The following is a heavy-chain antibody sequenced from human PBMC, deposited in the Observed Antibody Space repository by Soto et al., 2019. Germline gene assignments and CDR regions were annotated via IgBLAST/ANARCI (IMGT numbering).Heavy chain of an antibody. V-gene: IGHV1-69*13. CDR2: FIPIFGTA. J-gene: IGHJ5*02. CDR3: ARVFIIRRRARNCSHP. D-gene: IGHD1-20*01. Sequence: SVKVSCKACGSTFNSYSIGWGRQAPGEGLEWMGGFIPIFGTANYAQQFQGRVTITADESTSTAYMELSSLRSEATAVYYCARVFIIRRRARNCSHPWGKGPLLSVSS. CDR1: GSTFNSYS.